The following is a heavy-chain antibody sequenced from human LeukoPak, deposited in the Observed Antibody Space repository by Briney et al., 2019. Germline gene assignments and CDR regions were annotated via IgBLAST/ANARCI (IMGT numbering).Heavy chain of an antibody. D-gene: IGHD3-3*01. CDR1: GGSISSYY. Sequence: SETLSLTCTVSGGSISSYYWSWIRQPPGKGLEWIGYIYYSGRTNCNPSLKSRVTISVDTSKNQFSLKLSSVTAADTAVYYCASYDFWSGSPRSYWGQGTLVTVSS. CDR3: ASYDFWSGSPRSY. J-gene: IGHJ4*02. V-gene: IGHV4-59*08. CDR2: IYYSGRT.